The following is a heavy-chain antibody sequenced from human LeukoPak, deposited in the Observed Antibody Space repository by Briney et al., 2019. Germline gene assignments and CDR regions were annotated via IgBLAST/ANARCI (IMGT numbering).Heavy chain of an antibody. CDR2: IYYSGST. V-gene: IGHV4-38-2*02. J-gene: IGHJ6*03. Sequence: SETLSLTCTVSGYSISSGYYWGWIRQPPGKGLEWIGSIYYSGSTYYNPSLKSRVTISVDTSKNQFSLKLSSVTAADTAVYYCARDLSYYGSGSYYPYYYYYYMDVWGKGTTVTVSS. CDR3: ARDLSYYGSGSYYPYYYYYYMDV. CDR1: GYSISSGYY. D-gene: IGHD3-10*01.